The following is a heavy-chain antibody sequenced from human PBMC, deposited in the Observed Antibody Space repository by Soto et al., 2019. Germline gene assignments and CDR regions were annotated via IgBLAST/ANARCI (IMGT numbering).Heavy chain of an antibody. J-gene: IGHJ4*02. D-gene: IGHD3-22*01. V-gene: IGHV1-69*12. CDR2: IIPIFGTA. CDR1: GGTFNSYA. CDR3: ASHYDSGGYYYRGLDY. Sequence: QVQLVQSGAEVKKPGSSVKVSCKASGGTFNSYAISWVRQAPGQGLEWMGGIIPIFGTADYAQKFQGRVTITAVESTSPAYMDLSSLRSEDTAVYYCASHYDSGGYYYRGLDYWGQGTLVTVSS.